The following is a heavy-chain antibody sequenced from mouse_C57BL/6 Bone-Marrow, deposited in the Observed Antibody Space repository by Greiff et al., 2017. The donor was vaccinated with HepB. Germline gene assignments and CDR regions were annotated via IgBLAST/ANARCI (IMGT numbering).Heavy chain of an antibody. V-gene: IGHV14-4*01. CDR2: IDPENGDT. J-gene: IGHJ2*01. CDR1: GFNIKDDY. Sequence: VQLQQSGAELVRPGASVKLSCTASGFNIKDDYMHWVKQRPEQGLEWIGWIDPENGDTEYASKFQGKATITADTSSNTAYLQLSSLTSEDTAVYYCATNVSVPYGNYGYWGQGTTLTVSS. D-gene: IGHD2-1*01. CDR3: ATNVSVPYGNYGY.